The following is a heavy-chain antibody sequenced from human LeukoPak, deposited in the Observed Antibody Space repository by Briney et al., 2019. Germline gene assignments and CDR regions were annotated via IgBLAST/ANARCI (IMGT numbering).Heavy chain of an antibody. CDR1: AFTFSTYG. Sequence: PGGSLRLSCAASAFTFSTYGMHWVRQAPGKGLEWVSVIYSGGSTYYADSVKGRFTISRDNSKNTLYLQMNSLRAEDTAVYYFASRGDCSIFDYWGQGTLVTVSS. V-gene: IGHV3-66*01. J-gene: IGHJ4*02. D-gene: IGHD2-21*02. CDR2: IYSGGST. CDR3: ASRGDCSIFDY.